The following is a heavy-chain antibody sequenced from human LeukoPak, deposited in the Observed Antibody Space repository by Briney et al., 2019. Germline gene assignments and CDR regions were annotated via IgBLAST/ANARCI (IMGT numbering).Heavy chain of an antibody. V-gene: IGHV3-23*01. Sequence: GGSLRLSCAASGFTFSSYGMSWVRQAPGKGLEWVSDISGSGDSTNYADSVKGRFTISRDNSKNTLYLQMNSLRVGDTAVYYCAKNRESYWVPELDYWGQGTLVTVSS. CDR3: AKNRESYWVPELDY. CDR2: ISGSGDST. D-gene: IGHD1-26*01. J-gene: IGHJ4*02. CDR1: GFTFSSYG.